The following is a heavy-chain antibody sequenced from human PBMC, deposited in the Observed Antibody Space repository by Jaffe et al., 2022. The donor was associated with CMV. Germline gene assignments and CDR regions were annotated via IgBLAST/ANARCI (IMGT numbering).Heavy chain of an antibody. CDR3: AREREMVRGFNRASVFDP. CDR2: INPSGGST. D-gene: IGHD3-10*01. V-gene: IGHV1-46*01. J-gene: IGHJ5*02. CDR1: GYTFTSYY. Sequence: QVQLVQSGAEVKKPGASVKVSCKASGYTFTSYYMHWVRQAPGQGLEWMGIINPSGGSTSYAQKFQGRVTMTRDTSTSTVYMELSSLRSEDTAVYYCAREREMVRGFNRASVFDPWGQGTLVTVSS.